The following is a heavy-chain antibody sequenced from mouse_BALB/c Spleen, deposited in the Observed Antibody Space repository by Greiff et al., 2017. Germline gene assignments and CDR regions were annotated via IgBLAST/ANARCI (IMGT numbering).Heavy chain of an antibody. CDR1: GFNIKDTY. V-gene: IGHV14-3*02. J-gene: IGHJ3*01. CDR2: IDPANGNT. CDR3: ATYGSSSWFAY. D-gene: IGHD1-1*01. Sequence: VQLKESGAELVKPGASVKLSCTASGFNIKDTYMHWVKQRPEQGLEWIGRIDPANGNTKYDPKFQGKATITADTSSNTAYLQLSSLTSEDTAVYYCATYGSSSWFAYWGQGTLVTVSA.